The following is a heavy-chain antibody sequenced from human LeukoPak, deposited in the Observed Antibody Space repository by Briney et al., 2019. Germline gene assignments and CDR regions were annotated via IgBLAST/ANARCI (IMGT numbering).Heavy chain of an antibody. V-gene: IGHV3-9*01. D-gene: IGHD6-19*01. J-gene: IGHJ4*02. CDR2: ISWNSGIL. CDR3: AKGLRLVALDY. CDR1: GFTFDDYA. Sequence: GGSLRLSCAASGFTFDDYAMHWVRQAPGKGLEWVSGISWNSGILGYADSVKGRFTISRDNAKNSLYLQMNSLRAEDTALYYCAKGLRLVALDYWGQGTLVTVSP.